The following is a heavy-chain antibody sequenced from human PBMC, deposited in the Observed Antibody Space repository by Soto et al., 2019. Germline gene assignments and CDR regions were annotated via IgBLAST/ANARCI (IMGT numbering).Heavy chain of an antibody. CDR2: ISVNNGNT. D-gene: IGHD3-22*01. J-gene: IGHJ5*02. Sequence: QVKLVQSGTEVKKPGASLKVSCKASGYSFATSGISWVRQAPGQGLEWMGWISVNNGNTNYDQKPDDRVSMTTDTSTTRAYLELRSMRSDDTAVYYCARAGQYYDSSGYVTWGQGTLVTVSS. V-gene: IGHV1-18*01. CDR3: ARAGQYYDSSGYVT. CDR1: GYSFATSG.